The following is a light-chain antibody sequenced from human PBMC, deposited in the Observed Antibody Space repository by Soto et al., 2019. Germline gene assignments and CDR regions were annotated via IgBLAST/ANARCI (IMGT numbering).Light chain of an antibody. CDR1: QNISSY. V-gene: IGKV3-11*01. CDR2: DVS. CDR3: KQRSNWPRT. J-gene: IGKJ1*01. Sequence: EIVMTQSPATLSVSPGKRATLSCRASQNISSYLIWYQQKPGQAPRLLIYDVSNRATGIQARFSGSGSGTDFTLTIRSLEPEDFAVYYCKQRSNWPRTFGQGTKVDIK.